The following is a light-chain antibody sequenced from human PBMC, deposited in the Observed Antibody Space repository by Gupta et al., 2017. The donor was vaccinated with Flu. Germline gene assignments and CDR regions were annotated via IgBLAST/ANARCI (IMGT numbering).Light chain of an antibody. CDR1: SSDVGASNS. CDR3: SSYTTRSSVV. Sequence: QSALPQPASVPGSPGQSITLSCTGTSSDVGASNSVSWYQHHPGKPPKLMIYDVSDRPSGVSDRFSGSKSGNTASLTISGLQAEDEADYYCSSYTTRSSVVFGGGTKVTVL. V-gene: IGLV2-14*03. CDR2: DVS. J-gene: IGLJ2*01.